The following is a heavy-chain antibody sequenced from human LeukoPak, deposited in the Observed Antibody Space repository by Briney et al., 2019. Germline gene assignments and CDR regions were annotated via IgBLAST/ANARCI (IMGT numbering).Heavy chain of an antibody. Sequence: ASVKVSCKASGYTFTSYYMHWVRQAPGQGLEWMGLINPSGGSTSYAQKFQGRVTMTRDTSTSTVYMELSSLRSEDTAVYYCARALDYGEYRSWFDPWGQGTLVTVSS. D-gene: IGHD4-17*01. CDR2: INPSGGST. CDR3: ARALDYGEYRSWFDP. CDR1: GYTFTSYY. J-gene: IGHJ5*02. V-gene: IGHV1-46*01.